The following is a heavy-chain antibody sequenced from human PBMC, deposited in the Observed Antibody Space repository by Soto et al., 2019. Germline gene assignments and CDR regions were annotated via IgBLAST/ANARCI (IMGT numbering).Heavy chain of an antibody. V-gene: IGHV4-30-4*01. J-gene: IGHJ5*02. CDR2: VFYSGST. CDR1: GVSISSGDYY. D-gene: IGHD6-13*01. CDR3: ARIHLMTYRSSTYKNWFDP. Sequence: QVQLRESGPGLVKASQTLSLTCTVSGVSISSGDYYWSWIRQPPGRGLERIGYVFYSGSTHYNPSHKSRFTISVDTSRNQFSLNLTSVTAADTAMYYCARIHLMTYRSSTYKNWFDPWGQGTLVTVSS.